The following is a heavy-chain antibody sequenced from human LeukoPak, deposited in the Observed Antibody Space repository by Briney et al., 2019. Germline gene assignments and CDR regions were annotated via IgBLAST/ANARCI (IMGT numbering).Heavy chain of an antibody. D-gene: IGHD2-2*01. CDR1: GGSTSDYY. CDR2: IYYTGTT. Sequence: SETLSLTCTVSGGSTSDYYWSWIRQPPGKGLEWIGYIYYTGTTNYNPSLKSRVTILVDTSKNQFSLKLNSVTAADTGVYYCARDQRRTSCFDYWGQGTLVTVSS. J-gene: IGHJ4*02. CDR3: ARDQRRTSCFDY. V-gene: IGHV4-59*01.